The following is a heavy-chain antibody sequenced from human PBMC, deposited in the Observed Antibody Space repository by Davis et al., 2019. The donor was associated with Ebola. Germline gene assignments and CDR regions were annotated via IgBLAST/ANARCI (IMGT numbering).Heavy chain of an antibody. V-gene: IGHV4-59*01. J-gene: IGHJ6*02. CDR3: ARDWPGHWTYGMDV. CDR2: TYYSGST. CDR1: GGSISSYY. Sequence: SETLSLTCTVSGGSISSYYWSWIRQPPGKGLEWNGYTYYSGSTNYNPSLKSRVTISVATSKNQFSLKLSSVTAADTAVYYGARDWPGHWTYGMDVWGQGTTVTVSS. D-gene: IGHD1-1*01.